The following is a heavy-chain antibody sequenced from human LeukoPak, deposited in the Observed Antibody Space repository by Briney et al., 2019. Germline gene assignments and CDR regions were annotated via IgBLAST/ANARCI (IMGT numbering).Heavy chain of an antibody. CDR3: ARVGFGPGYYYYGMDV. Sequence: ASVKVSCKASGYTFTGYYMHWVRQAPGQGLEWMGWINPNSGGTNYAQKFQGWVTMTRDTFISTAYMELSRLRSDDTAVYYCARVGFGPGYYYYGMDVWGQGTTVTVSS. J-gene: IGHJ6*02. D-gene: IGHD3-16*01. V-gene: IGHV1-2*04. CDR1: GYTFTGYY. CDR2: INPNSGGT.